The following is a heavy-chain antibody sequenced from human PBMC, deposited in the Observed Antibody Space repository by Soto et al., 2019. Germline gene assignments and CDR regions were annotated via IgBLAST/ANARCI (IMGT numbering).Heavy chain of an antibody. D-gene: IGHD4-17*01. Sequence: QMKLEESGPGRVKPSQTLSLTCSVSGDSVNSGNYYWSWIRQPPGKGLEWIGYIHVGGTTNYNPSLKSRAYISIDTSKNQVSLELTSMTAADTAIYSCSRPWSGDYAFDIWGQGTLVTVSS. CDR2: IHVGGTT. J-gene: IGHJ4*02. CDR1: GDSVNSGNYY. V-gene: IGHV4-30-4*01. CDR3: SRPWSGDYAFDI.